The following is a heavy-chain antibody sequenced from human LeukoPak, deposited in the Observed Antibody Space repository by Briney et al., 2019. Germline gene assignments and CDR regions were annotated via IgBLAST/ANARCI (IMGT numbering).Heavy chain of an antibody. CDR1: GDSVSSQRAI. CDR3: ARAGSGSPAFLFDS. Sequence: SQTLSLTCAISGDSVSSQRAIWHWIRQSPSGGLEWLGRTYYRTKWYDDCAAFVKGRITISPDTSQNQFSLHLNSVTPEDTGVYYCARAGSGSPAFLFDSWGQGTLVTVSS. D-gene: IGHD2-21*02. V-gene: IGHV6-1*01. CDR2: TYYRTKWYD. J-gene: IGHJ4*02.